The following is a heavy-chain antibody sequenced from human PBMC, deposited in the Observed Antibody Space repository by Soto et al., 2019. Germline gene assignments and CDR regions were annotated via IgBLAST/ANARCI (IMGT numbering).Heavy chain of an antibody. Sequence: PGGSLRLSCAASGFTFSSSEMNWVRQAPGKGLEWFSYISSSCSTIYYADSVKGRFTISRDNAKNSLYLQMNSLRAEDTAVYYCARDSLPTMIVVGPSPWALDAFDIWGQGTMVTVSS. J-gene: IGHJ3*02. CDR2: ISSSCSTI. D-gene: IGHD3-22*01. CDR1: GFTFSSSE. V-gene: IGHV3-48*03. CDR3: ARDSLPTMIVVGPSPWALDAFDI.